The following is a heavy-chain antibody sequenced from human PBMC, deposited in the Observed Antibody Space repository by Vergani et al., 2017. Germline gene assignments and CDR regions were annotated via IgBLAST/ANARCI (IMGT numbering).Heavy chain of an antibody. CDR3: ARDPRLVL. CDR1: GGSISSYY. D-gene: IGHD6-13*01. CDR2: FYYSGST. Sequence: QVQLQESGPGLVKPSETLSLTCTVSGGSISSYYWSWIRQPPGKGLEWIGYFYYSGSTNYNPSLKSRVTISVDTSKNQFSLKLSSVTAADTAVYYCARDPRLVLWGQGTLVTVSS. J-gene: IGHJ4*02. V-gene: IGHV4-59*01.